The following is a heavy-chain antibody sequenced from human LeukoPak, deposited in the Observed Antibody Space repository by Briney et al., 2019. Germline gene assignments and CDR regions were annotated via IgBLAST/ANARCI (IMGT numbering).Heavy chain of an antibody. V-gene: IGHV3-21*01. CDR3: AELGITMIGGV. CDR2: ISSSSSYI. Sequence: GGSLRLSCAASGFSFSSYSMNWVRQAPGKGLEWVSSISSSSSYIYYADSVKGRFTVSRDNAKNSLYLQMNSLRAEDTAVYYCAELGITMIGGVWGKGTTVTISS. D-gene: IGHD3-10*02. CDR1: GFSFSSYS. J-gene: IGHJ6*04.